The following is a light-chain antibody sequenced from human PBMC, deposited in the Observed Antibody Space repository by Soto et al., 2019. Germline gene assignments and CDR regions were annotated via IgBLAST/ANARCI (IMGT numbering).Light chain of an antibody. CDR1: RSISSY. J-gene: IGKJ1*01. CDR2: AAS. V-gene: IGKV1-39*01. Sequence: DIQMTQSPSSLSASVGDRVTITCRASRSISSYLNWYQQKPGKAPKLLINAASSLQSGVPSRFSGSGSGTEFTLTISSLQPEDFATYYCQQSYSLPPTWTFGQGTKVEIK. CDR3: QQSYSLPPTWT.